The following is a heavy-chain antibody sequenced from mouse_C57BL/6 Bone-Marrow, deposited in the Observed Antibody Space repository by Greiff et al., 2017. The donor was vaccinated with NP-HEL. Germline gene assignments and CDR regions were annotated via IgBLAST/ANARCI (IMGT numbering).Heavy chain of an antibody. Sequence: EVKLQESGPGLVKPSQSLSLTCSVTGYSITSGYYWNWIRQFPGNKLEWMGYISYDGSNNYNPSLKNRISITRDPSKNQFFLKLNSVTTEDTATYYCASGGIIYYGRRALYYYAMDYWGQGTSVTVSS. CDR1: GYSITSGYY. CDR2: ISYDGSN. V-gene: IGHV3-6*01. CDR3: ASGGIIYYGRRALYYYAMDY. J-gene: IGHJ4*01. D-gene: IGHD1-1*01.